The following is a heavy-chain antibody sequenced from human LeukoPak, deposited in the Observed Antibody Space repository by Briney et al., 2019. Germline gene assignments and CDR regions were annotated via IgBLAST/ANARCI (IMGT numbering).Heavy chain of an antibody. J-gene: IGHJ4*02. D-gene: IGHD6-13*01. Sequence: GGSLRLSCAASGFTFSTYWMHWVRQAPGQGPVWVSRISPDGSTTTYADSVRGRFSISRDNAKNTLYMQMNSLRVDDTAVYYCVRGSSTWSPLGDYWGRGTLVTVST. CDR2: ISPDGSTT. CDR1: GFTFSTYW. V-gene: IGHV3-74*01. CDR3: VRGSSTWSPLGDY.